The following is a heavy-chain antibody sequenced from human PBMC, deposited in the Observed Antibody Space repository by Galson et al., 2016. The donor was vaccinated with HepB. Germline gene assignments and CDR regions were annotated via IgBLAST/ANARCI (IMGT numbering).Heavy chain of an antibody. Sequence: SLRLSCAASGLPFSTYSMNWVRQAPGKGLEWVSYIHSDSSYIYYADSVNGRFTISRDNAKNSLSLRMNSLRAEDTAVYYCVRDSHLGAFDIWGQGTMVTVSS. J-gene: IGHJ3*02. CDR2: IHSDSSYI. V-gene: IGHV3-21*01. CDR3: VRDSHLGAFDI. CDR1: GLPFSTYS.